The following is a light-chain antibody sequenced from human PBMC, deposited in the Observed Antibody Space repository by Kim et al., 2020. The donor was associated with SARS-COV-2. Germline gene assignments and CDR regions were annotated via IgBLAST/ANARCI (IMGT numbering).Light chain of an antibody. Sequence: HSITISCTGTSNDVGGYNYVSWYQQHPGKAPKLMIYDVSNRPSGVSNRFSGSKSGNTASLTISGLQAEDEADYYCSSYTSSSTLEVFGTGTKVTVL. V-gene: IGLV2-14*03. J-gene: IGLJ1*01. CDR2: DVS. CDR3: SSYTSSSTLEV. CDR1: SNDVGGYNY.